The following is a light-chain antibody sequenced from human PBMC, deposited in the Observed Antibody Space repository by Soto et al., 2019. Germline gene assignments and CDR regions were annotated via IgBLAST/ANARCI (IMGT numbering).Light chain of an antibody. CDR3: SYYSSGYPV. CDR1: SSDVGSYNY. CDR2: DVS. Sequence: QSALTQPASESGSPGQSITISCTGTSSDVGSYNYVSWYQRHPGRAPKLLIYDVSYRPSGISDRFSGSKSGYTASLTISGLQTEDADDYYCSYYSSGYPVFGGGTKLTVL. J-gene: IGLJ2*01. V-gene: IGLV2-14*03.